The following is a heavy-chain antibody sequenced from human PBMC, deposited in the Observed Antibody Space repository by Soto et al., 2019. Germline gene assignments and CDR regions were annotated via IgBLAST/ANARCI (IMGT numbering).Heavy chain of an antibody. V-gene: IGHV2-5*02. CDR3: ALSPNYYQSDSFDH. Sequence: QITWKEAGPSLVQPTQPLTLTCTFSGFSLTTRGLGEGWIRQPPGKALECLALLYWDDDKRYSPSLQSRLSITKATSKIMAVLTMTNVNPVHTATHDCALSPNYYQSDSFDHWGQ. D-gene: IGHD3-10*01. CDR2: LYWDDDK. J-gene: IGHJ5*02. CDR1: GFSLTTRGLG.